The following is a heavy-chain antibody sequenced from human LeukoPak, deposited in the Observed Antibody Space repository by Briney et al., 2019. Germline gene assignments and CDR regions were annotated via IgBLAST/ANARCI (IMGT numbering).Heavy chain of an antibody. V-gene: IGHV3-48*02. J-gene: IGHJ4*02. Sequence: GGSLRLSCAASGFTFSTSGVGWVRQAPGKGLEWLSYITSHGVTHYLDSVEGRFTISRDNAKSLLYLQMNSLSEEDTAVYYCARVDEDVVITEYIDYWGQGTLVTVSS. CDR3: ARVDEDVVITEYIDY. CDR1: GFTFSTSG. D-gene: IGHD3-16*01. CDR2: ITSHGVT.